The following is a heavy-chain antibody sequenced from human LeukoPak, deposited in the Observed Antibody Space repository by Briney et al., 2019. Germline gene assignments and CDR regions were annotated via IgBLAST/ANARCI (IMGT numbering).Heavy chain of an antibody. CDR1: GGSISTYY. CDR2: VYYSGST. CDR3: ARGSSSSWSRNDY. J-gene: IGHJ4*02. V-gene: IGHV4-59*08. Sequence: SETLSLTCTVSGGSISTYYWSWLRQPPGKGLEWIGYVYYSGSTNYNPSLKSRVTISVDTSKNQFSLKLSSVTAADTAVYYCARGSSSSWSRNDYWGQGTLVTVSS. D-gene: IGHD6-13*01.